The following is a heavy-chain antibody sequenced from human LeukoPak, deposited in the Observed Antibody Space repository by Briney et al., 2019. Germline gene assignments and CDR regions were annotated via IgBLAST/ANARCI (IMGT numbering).Heavy chain of an antibody. Sequence: SETLSLTCTVSGGSISSGGYYWGWIRQPPGKGLEWIGSIYYSGSTYYNPSLKSRVTISVDTSKNQFSLKLSSVTAADTAVYYCARDPLYYYGSGSYYHFDYWGQGTLVTVSS. CDR3: ARDPLYYYGSGSYYHFDY. CDR1: GGSISSGGYY. CDR2: IYYSGST. V-gene: IGHV4-39*07. D-gene: IGHD3-10*01. J-gene: IGHJ4*02.